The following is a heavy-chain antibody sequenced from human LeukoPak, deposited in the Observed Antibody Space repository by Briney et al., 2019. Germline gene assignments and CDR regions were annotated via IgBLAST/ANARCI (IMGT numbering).Heavy chain of an antibody. CDR3: AKDGVYNILIGPFYYYGMDV. Sequence: GGSLRLSCAASGFTFSSYGMHWVRQAPGKGLEWVAVISYDGSNKYYADSVKGRFTISRDNSKNTLYLQMNSLRAEGTAVYYCAKDGVYNILIGPFYYYGMDVWGQGTTVTVSS. D-gene: IGHD3-9*01. CDR1: GFTFSSYG. J-gene: IGHJ6*02. CDR2: ISYDGSNK. V-gene: IGHV3-30*18.